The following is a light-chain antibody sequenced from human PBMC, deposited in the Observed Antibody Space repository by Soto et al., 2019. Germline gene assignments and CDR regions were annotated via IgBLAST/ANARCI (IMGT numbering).Light chain of an antibody. CDR3: LHRYNCPLT. Sequence: EIVLTQSPATLSLSPGERATLSCRASQSINSYLAWYQHKPGQAPRLLIYDASNRATGIPPRFSGSGSGTDFTLTISRLEPEDFAVYYCLHRYNCPLTFGGGTKVEIK. J-gene: IGKJ4*01. CDR1: QSINSY. CDR2: DAS. V-gene: IGKV3-11*01.